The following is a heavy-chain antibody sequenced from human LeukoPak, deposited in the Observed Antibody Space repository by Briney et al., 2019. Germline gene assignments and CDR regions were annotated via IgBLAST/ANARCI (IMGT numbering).Heavy chain of an antibody. J-gene: IGHJ4*02. V-gene: IGHV1-69*04. CDR3: ARDGSGYDYSSY. CDR1: GGTFSSYA. Sequence: SVKVSCKASGGTFSSYAISWVRQAPGQGLEWMGRIIPILGIADYAQKFQGRVTITADKSTSTAYMELSSLRSEDTAVYYCARDGSGYDYSSYWGQGTLVTVSS. CDR2: IIPILGIA. D-gene: IGHD5-12*01.